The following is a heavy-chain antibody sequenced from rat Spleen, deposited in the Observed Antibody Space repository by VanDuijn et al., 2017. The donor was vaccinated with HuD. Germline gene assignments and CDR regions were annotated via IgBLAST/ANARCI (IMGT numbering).Heavy chain of an antibody. CDR3: TSPTDY. J-gene: IGHJ2*01. CDR2: IWGDGST. D-gene: IGHD3-4*01. Sequence: QVQLKESGPGLVQPSQTLSLTCTVSGFSLTSNSVHWVRQPPGKGLEWMGGIWGDGSTDYNSALKSRLSISRDTSKSQVFLKMNSLQTDDTAIYFCTSPTDYWGQGVMVTVSS. CDR1: GFSLTSNS. V-gene: IGHV2-1*01.